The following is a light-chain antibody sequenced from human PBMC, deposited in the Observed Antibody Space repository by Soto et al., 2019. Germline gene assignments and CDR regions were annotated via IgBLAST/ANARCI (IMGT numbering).Light chain of an antibody. CDR2: LEGSGSY. CDR1: SGHSSYI. V-gene: IGLV4-60*02. CDR3: ETWDSNTRV. Sequence: QPVLTQSSSASASLGSSVKLTCTLSSGHSSYIIAWHQQQPGKAPRYLMKLEGSGSYNKGSGVPDRFSGSSSGADRCLTISNLQFEDEADYYCETWDSNTRVFGGGTKVTVL. J-gene: IGLJ2*01.